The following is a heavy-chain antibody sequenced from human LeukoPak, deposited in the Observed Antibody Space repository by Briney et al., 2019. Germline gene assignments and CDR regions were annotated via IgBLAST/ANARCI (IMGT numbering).Heavy chain of an antibody. J-gene: IGHJ4*02. CDR2: IYYSGST. Sequence: SETLSLTCTVPGGSISSYYWSWIRQPPGKGLEWIGYIYYSGSTNYNPSLKSRVTISVDTSKNQFSLKLSSVTAADTAVYYCARDSPYGLFDYWGQGTLVTVSS. V-gene: IGHV4-59*01. CDR1: GGSISSYY. CDR3: ARDSPYGLFDY. D-gene: IGHD4-17*01.